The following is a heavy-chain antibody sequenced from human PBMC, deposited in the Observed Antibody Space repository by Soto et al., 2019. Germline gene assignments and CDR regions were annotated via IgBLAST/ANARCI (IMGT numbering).Heavy chain of an antibody. D-gene: IGHD2-15*01. CDR2: IHYSGVT. CDR3: ARLDLCYDY. CDR1: VGAITNDGYY. J-gene: IGHJ4*02. V-gene: IGHV4-31*03. Sequence: QVQLQESGPGLVKPSQTLSLTCNVSVGAITNDGYYWSWIRQHPGKALEWIGNIHYSGVTYYNPTLKSRAAISVDISKHQFSLKLDSVTAADTAVYYCARLDLCYDYRGQGVLVTVSS.